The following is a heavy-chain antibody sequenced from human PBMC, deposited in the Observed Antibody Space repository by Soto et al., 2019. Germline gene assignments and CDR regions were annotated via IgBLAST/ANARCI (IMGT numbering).Heavy chain of an antibody. CDR3: ARVGGYYGALDY. CDR1: GGSISSGGYY. Sequence: PSETLSLTCTVSGGSISSGGYYWSWIRQHPGKGLEWIGYTYYSGSTYYNPSLKSRVTISVDTSKNQFSLKLSSVTAADTAVYYCARVGGYYGALDYWGQGTLVTVSS. D-gene: IGHD3-22*01. CDR2: TYYSGST. J-gene: IGHJ4*02. V-gene: IGHV4-31*03.